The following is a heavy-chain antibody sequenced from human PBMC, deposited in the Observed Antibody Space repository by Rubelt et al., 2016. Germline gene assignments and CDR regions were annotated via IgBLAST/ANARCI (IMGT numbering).Heavy chain of an antibody. J-gene: IGHJ6*02. CDR2: IKQDGSEK. D-gene: IGHD2-2*01. V-gene: IGHV3-7*03. Sequence: GGGLVRPGGSLRLSCAASGFTFSDYYMSWIRQAPGKGLEWVANIKQDGSEKYYVDSVKGRFTISRDNAKNSLYLQMNSLRAEDTAVYYCARDWYYQLSDYYYGMDVWGQGTTVTVSS. CDR3: ARDWYYQLSDYYYGMDV. CDR1: GFTFSDYY.